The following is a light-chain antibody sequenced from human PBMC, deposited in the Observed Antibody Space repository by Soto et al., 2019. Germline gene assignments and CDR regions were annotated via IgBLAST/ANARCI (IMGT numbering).Light chain of an antibody. CDR1: QGISSY. J-gene: IGKJ5*01. CDR3: QQLNSYPLA. CDR2: AAS. V-gene: IGKV1-9*01. Sequence: DIQLTQSPSFLSASVGDRVTITCRASQGISSYLAWYQQKPGKAPTLLIYAASALQSGVPSRFSGSGSGTEFTLTISSLQPEDFATYYCQQLNSYPLAFGQGTRLEIK.